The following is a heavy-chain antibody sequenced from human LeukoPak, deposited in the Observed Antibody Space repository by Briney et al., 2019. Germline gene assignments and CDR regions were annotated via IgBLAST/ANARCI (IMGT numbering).Heavy chain of an antibody. Sequence: SXXVSCKASGYTFNGYYMHWVRQAPGQGLEWMGRINPNSGGTNYAQKFQGRVTMTRDTSISTAYMELNSLRSDDTAVYYCARDLGRDGYNRFDYWGQGTLVTVSS. J-gene: IGHJ4*02. CDR1: GYTFNGYY. CDR3: ARDLGRDGYNRFDY. V-gene: IGHV1-2*06. D-gene: IGHD5-24*01. CDR2: INPNSGGT.